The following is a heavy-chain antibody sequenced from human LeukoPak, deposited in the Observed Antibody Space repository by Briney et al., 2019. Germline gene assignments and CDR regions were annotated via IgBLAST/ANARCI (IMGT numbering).Heavy chain of an antibody. CDR1: GFTFSGYS. D-gene: IGHD5-18*01. J-gene: IGHJ4*02. CDR2: ISSRSSYI. V-gene: IGHV3-21*01. Sequence: AGSLRPSCAASGFTFSGYSMNWVRQPPGKGLEWVSSISSRSSYIYYAGSVKGRSTISRHNAKNSLYLQMNSLRAEDTAVFYCARTFYTDLDTALLTSLDYWGQGSLVTVSS. CDR3: ARTFYTDLDTALLTSLDY.